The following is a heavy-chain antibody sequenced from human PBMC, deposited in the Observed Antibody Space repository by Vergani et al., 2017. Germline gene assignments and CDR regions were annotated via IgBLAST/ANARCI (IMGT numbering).Heavy chain of an antibody. D-gene: IGHD5-18*01. V-gene: IGHV3-30*02. CDR2: IRYDGSNK. CDR1: GFTFSSYA. Sequence: VQLLESGGGLVQPGGSLRLSCAASGFTFSSYAMSWVRQAPGKGLEWVAFIRYDGSNKYYADSVKGRFTISRDNSKNTLYLQMNSLRAEDTAVYYCAKADVDTAMVTYYYYGMDVWGQGTTVTVSS. CDR3: AKADVDTAMVTYYYYGMDV. J-gene: IGHJ6*02.